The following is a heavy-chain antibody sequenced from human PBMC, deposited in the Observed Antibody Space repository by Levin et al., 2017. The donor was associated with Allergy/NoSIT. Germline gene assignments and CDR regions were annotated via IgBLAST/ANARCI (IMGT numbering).Heavy chain of an antibody. V-gene: IGHV3-30*04. D-gene: IGHD6-19*01. Sequence: GGSLRLSCAASGFTFSSYAMHWVRQAPGKGLEWVAVISYDGSNKYYADSVKGRFTISRDNSKNTLYLQMNSLRAEDTAVYYCARDRDRDYSSGWRAYYYYYYGMDVWGQGTTVTVSS. J-gene: IGHJ6*02. CDR1: GFTFSSYA. CDR2: ISYDGSNK. CDR3: ARDRDRDYSSGWRAYYYYYYGMDV.